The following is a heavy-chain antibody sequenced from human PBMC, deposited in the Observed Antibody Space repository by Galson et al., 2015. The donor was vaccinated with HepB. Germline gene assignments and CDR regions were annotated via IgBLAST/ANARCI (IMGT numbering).Heavy chain of an antibody. J-gene: IGHJ4*02. V-gene: IGHV3-33*01. CDR3: ARDLRDSRNYGALDY. Sequence: SLRLSCAASGFTFSTHGIHWVRQAPGKGLEWVAVIWYDGGNKYYADSVKGRFTISRDNSKNTLYLQTNSLRAEDTAMYYCARDLRDSRNYGALDYWGQGTLVTVSS. CDR2: IWYDGGNK. D-gene: IGHD1-7*01. CDR1: GFTFSTHG.